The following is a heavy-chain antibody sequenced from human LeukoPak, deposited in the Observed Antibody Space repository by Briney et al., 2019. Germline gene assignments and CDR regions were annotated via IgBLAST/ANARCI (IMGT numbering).Heavy chain of an antibody. CDR3: ARHGLYQDYGY. D-gene: IGHD3-16*01. V-gene: IGHV4-39*01. CDR2: VYYSGST. J-gene: IGHJ4*02. Sequence: PSETLSLTCTVSGGSVSSSSSFWAWIRQPPGKGLEWIGNVYYSGSTHYNPSLKSRVPISLDMSKSQFSLRLTSVTAADTAMYYCARHGLYQDYGYWGQGTLVTVSS. CDR1: GGSVSSSSSF.